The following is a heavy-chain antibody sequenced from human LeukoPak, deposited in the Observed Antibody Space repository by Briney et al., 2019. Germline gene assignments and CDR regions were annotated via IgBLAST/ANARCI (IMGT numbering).Heavy chain of an antibody. V-gene: IGHV2-5*01. Sequence: SGPTLVNPTQTLTLTCTFSGFSLSTSKVGVGWIRQPPGKALEWLALIYWNDDKRYSASLKSRLTITKDTSKNQVVLTMTSMEPVDTATFYCAHATYYNFWSGYPPLDFWGLGTLVTVSS. CDR3: AHATYYNFWSGYPPLDF. CDR1: GFSLSTSKVG. J-gene: IGHJ4*02. D-gene: IGHD3-3*01. CDR2: IYWNDDK.